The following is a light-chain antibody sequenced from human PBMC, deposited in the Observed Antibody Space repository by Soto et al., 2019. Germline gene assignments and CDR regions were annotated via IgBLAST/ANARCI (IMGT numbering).Light chain of an antibody. V-gene: IGKV3-20*01. Sequence: EIVLTQSPGTLSLSPGERSTLSCRASQSVINNYLAWYQQKAGQAPRLLIYDASTRATGIPDRFSGSGSGTDFTLTISRLEAEDFAVYYCQQYVTSSWTFGQGTKVDI. CDR1: QSVINNY. CDR2: DAS. CDR3: QQYVTSSWT. J-gene: IGKJ1*01.